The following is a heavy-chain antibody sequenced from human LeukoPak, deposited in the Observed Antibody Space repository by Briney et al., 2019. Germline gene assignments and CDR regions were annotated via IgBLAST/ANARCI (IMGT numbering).Heavy chain of an antibody. V-gene: IGHV4-61*02. CDR1: GGSLSSGSYY. J-gene: IGHJ6*03. Sequence: SQTLSLTCTVSGGSLSSGSYYWRWIRQPAGKGLEWIGRIYTSGSTNYNPSLKSRVTISVDTSKNQFSLKLSSVTAADTAVYYCASGCSGGSCYSLDYYYYYYMDVWGKGTTVTVSS. D-gene: IGHD2-15*01. CDR3: ASGCSGGSCYSLDYYYYYYMDV. CDR2: IYTSGST.